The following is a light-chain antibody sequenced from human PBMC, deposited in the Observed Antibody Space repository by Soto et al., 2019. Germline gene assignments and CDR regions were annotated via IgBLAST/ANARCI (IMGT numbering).Light chain of an antibody. CDR3: HQRQSWPRT. J-gene: IGKJ1*01. CDR1: QGIGDT. V-gene: IGKV3-15*01. CDR2: DTS. Sequence: EVVRTKSPATLSVSPGEGVTLSCRANQGIGDTLAWCQHKPGQTPRLLIYDTSTRATGVPARFSGSRSGPEFTLTISDVQPEDFALYYCHQRQSWPRTFGQGTKV.